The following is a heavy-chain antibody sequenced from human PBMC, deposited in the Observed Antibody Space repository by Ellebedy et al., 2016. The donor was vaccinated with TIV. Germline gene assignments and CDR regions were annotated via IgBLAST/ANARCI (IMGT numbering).Heavy chain of an antibody. Sequence: PGGSLRLSCAASGFTFSSYAMTWVRKAPGKGLEWVSTIRGRGGSTYYADSVTGRFTISRDNSKKMLYLQMNSLRDEDTAVYYCARDAENIAVTDYFDYWGQGTLVTVSS. D-gene: IGHD6-19*01. V-gene: IGHV3-23*01. CDR2: IRGRGGST. CDR3: ARDAENIAVTDYFDY. J-gene: IGHJ4*02. CDR1: GFTFSSYA.